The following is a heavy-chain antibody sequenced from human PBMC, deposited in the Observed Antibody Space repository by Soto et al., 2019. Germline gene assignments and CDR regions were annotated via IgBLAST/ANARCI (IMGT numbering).Heavy chain of an antibody. J-gene: IGHJ6*02. CDR1: GYSFTSYW. CDR2: IDPSDSYT. Sequence: PGQSLKISCKGSGYSFTSYWISWVRQMPGKGLEWMGRIDPSDSYTNYSPSFHGHVTISADKSISTAYLQWSSLKASDTAMYYCPSNYDILTGHYGMDVWGQGTTVTVYS. CDR3: PSNYDILTGHYGMDV. V-gene: IGHV5-10-1*01. D-gene: IGHD3-9*01.